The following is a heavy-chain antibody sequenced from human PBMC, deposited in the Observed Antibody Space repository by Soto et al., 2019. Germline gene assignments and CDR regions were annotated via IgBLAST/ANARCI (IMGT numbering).Heavy chain of an antibody. J-gene: IGHJ5*02. CDR2: INPSGGST. CDR1: GYTFTSYH. CDR3: ARQPTTGDTDLWFDP. D-gene: IGHD2-21*01. Sequence: ASVKVSCKTSGYTFTSYHLHWVRQAPGEGLEWMGSINPSGGSTYYNPSLASRVTVSVDTSKNEFSLKLRSVTAADTAVYYCARQPTTGDTDLWFDPWGQGTLVTVS. V-gene: IGHV1-46*01.